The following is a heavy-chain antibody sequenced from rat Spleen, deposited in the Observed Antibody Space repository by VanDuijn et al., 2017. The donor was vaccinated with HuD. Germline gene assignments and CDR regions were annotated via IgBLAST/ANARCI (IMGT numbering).Heavy chain of an antibody. CDR3: ARGLYSSYIYGVMDA. J-gene: IGHJ4*01. CDR1: GLSFSNYD. D-gene: IGHD1-2*01. V-gene: IGHV5-25*01. Sequence: EVQLVESGGGLVQPGRSMKLSCAASGLSFSNYDMAWVRQAPTKGVEWVAYISTGGGSTYYRDPVKGRFTISRDNAKSTLYLQMDSLRSEDTATYYCARGLYSSYIYGVMDAWGQGASVTVSS. CDR2: ISTGGGST.